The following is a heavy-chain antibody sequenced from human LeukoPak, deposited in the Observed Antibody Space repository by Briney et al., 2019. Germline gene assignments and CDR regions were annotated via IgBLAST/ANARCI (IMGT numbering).Heavy chain of an antibody. V-gene: IGHV4-59*01. D-gene: IGHD3-22*01. CDR2: IYYSGST. CDR1: GGSISSYY. Sequence: SETLSLTCTVSGGSISSYYWSWLRQPPGKGLEWIGYIYYSGSTNYNPSLKSRVTISVDTSKNQFSLKLSSVTAADTAVYYCARYYYDSSGYLPENWFDPWGQGTLVTVSS. CDR3: ARYYYDSSGYLPENWFDP. J-gene: IGHJ5*02.